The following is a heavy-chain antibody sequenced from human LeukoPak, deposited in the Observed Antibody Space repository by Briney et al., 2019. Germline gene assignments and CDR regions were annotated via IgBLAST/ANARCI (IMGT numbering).Heavy chain of an antibody. D-gene: IGHD6-13*01. J-gene: IGHJ3*02. CDR1: GFTFSSYA. CDR3: ARAMIGRGYSSSWTPNAAFDI. Sequence: TGGSLRLSCAASGFTFSSYAMHWVRQAPGKGLEYVSAISSSGGSTYYANSVKGRFTISRDNSKNTLYLQMGSLRAEDMAVYYCARAMIGRGYSSSWTPNAAFDIWGQGTMVTVSS. CDR2: ISSSGGST. V-gene: IGHV3-64*01.